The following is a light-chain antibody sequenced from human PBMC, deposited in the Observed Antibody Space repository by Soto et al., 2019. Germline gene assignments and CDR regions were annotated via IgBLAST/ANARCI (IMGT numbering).Light chain of an antibody. CDR1: QSVSSY. J-gene: IGKJ4*01. CDR2: DAS. Sequence: EIVLTQSPATLSLSPGERATLSCRASQSVSSYLAWYQPKPGQAPRLLIYDASNRATGIPARFSGSGSGTDFTLSISSLEPEDLAVYYCQQRSNGPPCFGGWTKVEI. V-gene: IGKV3-11*01. CDR3: QQRSNGPPC.